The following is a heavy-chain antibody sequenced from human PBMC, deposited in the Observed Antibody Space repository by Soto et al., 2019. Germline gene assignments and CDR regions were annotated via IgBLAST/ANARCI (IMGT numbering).Heavy chain of an antibody. D-gene: IGHD4-17*01. V-gene: IGHV3-7*01. CDR1: GFTFNNSW. J-gene: IGHJ4*02. CDR2: MNQDGSVK. Sequence: PGGSLRLSCAASGFTFNNSWMSWVRQAPGRGLEGVATMNQDGSVKDSVGSVKGRFTFSRDNAKDSLYLHMDSLRAEDTAVYYCVRDPDHGAIDYWGQGTLVTVSS. CDR3: VRDPDHGAIDY.